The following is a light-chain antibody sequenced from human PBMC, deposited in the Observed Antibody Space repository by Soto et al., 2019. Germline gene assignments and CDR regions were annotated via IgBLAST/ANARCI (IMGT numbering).Light chain of an antibody. V-gene: IGLV1-40*01. CDR1: SSNIGAGYD. CDR2: GNN. Sequence: QPVLTQPPSVSGAPGQRVTISCTGSSSNIGAGYDVHWYQQLPGTAPKLLMYGNNIRPSGVPDRFSDSKSGTSASLAITGLQAEDEAAYFCQSYDSSLRGLVFGGGTKLPS. CDR3: QSYDSSLRGLV. J-gene: IGLJ2*01.